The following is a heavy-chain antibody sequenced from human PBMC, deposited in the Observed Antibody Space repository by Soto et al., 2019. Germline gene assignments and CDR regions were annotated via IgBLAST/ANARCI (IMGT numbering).Heavy chain of an antibody. CDR3: ARDNEQGLEESYGMDV. V-gene: IGHV3-30-3*01. CDR2: ISYDGSNK. D-gene: IGHD6-19*01. J-gene: IGHJ6*02. Sequence: QVQLVESGGGVVQPGRSLRLSCAASGFTFSSYAMHWVRQAPGKGLEWVAVISYDGSNKYYSDSVKGRFTIARDNSKNTLYLRMNSLRAEDTAVYYWARDNEQGLEESYGMDVWGQGTTVTVSS. CDR1: GFTFSSYA.